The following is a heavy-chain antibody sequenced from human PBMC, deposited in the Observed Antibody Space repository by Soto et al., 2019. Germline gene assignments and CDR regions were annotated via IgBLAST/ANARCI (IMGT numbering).Heavy chain of an antibody. V-gene: IGHV3-7*01. Sequence: EVQLVESGGGLVQPGGSLRVSCAVSGFTFSSYWMSWVRQAPGKGLEWVANIKHDGREKYYVDSVKGRFIISRDNAKNSLYLQMNSLRVEDTAVYYCGRGYDFWSGYTALDYWGQGTLVTVSS. J-gene: IGHJ4*02. CDR1: GFTFSSYW. CDR2: IKHDGREK. D-gene: IGHD3-3*01. CDR3: GRGYDFWSGYTALDY.